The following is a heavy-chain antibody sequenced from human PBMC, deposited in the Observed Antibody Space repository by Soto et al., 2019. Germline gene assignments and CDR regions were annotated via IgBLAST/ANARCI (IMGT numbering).Heavy chain of an antibody. CDR1: GGSMNSHDYY. D-gene: IGHD3-10*01. V-gene: IGHV4-30-4*01. J-gene: IGHJ3*02. CDR2: IHNSGST. Sequence: SETLSLTCTVSGGSMNSHDYYWSWIRQPPGKGLEWIGYIHNSGSTYYNPSLKSRLTISSDMSKNQFSPRLNSVTAADTALHLCARGEVRGPFDIWGQGTKVTVSS. CDR3: ARGEVRGPFDI.